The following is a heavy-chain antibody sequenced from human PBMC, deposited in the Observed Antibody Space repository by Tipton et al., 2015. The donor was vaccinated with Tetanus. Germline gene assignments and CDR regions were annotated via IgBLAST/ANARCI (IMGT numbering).Heavy chain of an antibody. CDR1: GGSSHDYY. D-gene: IGHD3-10*01. V-gene: IGHV4-4*07. Sequence: GLVKPSETLSLSCTVSGGSSHDYYWSWIRQSAGKGLEWIGRIYSGGSTNYNPSLKSRVTISVDTSKNQFSLKLTSVTAADTAVYYCTRANHEFPKKGPFDSWGQGTLVIVS. J-gene: IGHJ4*02. CDR2: IYSGGST. CDR3: TRANHEFPKKGPFDS.